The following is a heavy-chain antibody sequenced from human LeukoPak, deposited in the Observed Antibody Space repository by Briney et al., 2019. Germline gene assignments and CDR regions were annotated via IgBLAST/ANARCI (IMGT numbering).Heavy chain of an antibody. Sequence: PGGSLRLSCAASGFTFSSYSMNWVRQAPGKGLEWVSSISSSSSYIYHADSVKGRFTISRDNAKNSLYLQMNGLRAEDTAVYYCARDPPDYWGQGTLVTVSS. CDR3: ARDPPDY. V-gene: IGHV3-21*01. J-gene: IGHJ4*02. CDR1: GFTFSSYS. CDR2: ISSSSSYI.